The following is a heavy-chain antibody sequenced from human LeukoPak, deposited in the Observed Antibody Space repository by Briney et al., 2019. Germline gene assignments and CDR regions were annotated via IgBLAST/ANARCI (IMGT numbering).Heavy chain of an antibody. Sequence: ASVTVSCTASGYTFTGYYMHWVRQAPGQGLEWMGRINPNSGGTNYAQKFQGRVTMTRDTSISTAYMELSRLRSDDTAVYYCARVRYCSSTSCYTFGYWGQGTLVTVSS. J-gene: IGHJ4*02. CDR3: ARVRYCSSTSCYTFGY. D-gene: IGHD2-2*02. CDR1: GYTFTGYY. V-gene: IGHV1-2*06. CDR2: INPNSGGT.